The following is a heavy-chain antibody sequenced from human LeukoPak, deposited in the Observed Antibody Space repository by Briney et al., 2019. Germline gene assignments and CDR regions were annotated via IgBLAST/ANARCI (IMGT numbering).Heavy chain of an antibody. D-gene: IGHD5-12*01. CDR3: AKDRAFPRIVATIGDAFDI. CDR1: GFTFSSYG. Sequence: PGGSLRLSCAASGFTFSSYGMHWVRQAPGKGLEWVAFIRYDGSNKYYADSVKGRFTISRDNSKNTLYLQMNSLRAEDTAVYYCAKDRAFPRIVATIGDAFDIWGQGTMVTVSS. J-gene: IGHJ3*02. V-gene: IGHV3-30*02. CDR2: IRYDGSNK.